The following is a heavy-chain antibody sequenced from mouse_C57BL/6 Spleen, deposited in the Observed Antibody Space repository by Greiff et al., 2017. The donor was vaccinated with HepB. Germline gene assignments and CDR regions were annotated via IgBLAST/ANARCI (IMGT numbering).Heavy chain of an antibody. V-gene: IGHV1-82*01. CDR3: ARDYSKLGGDY. D-gene: IGHD2-5*01. CDR1: GYAFSSSW. J-gene: IGHJ2*01. Sequence: QVQLKESGPVLVKPGASVKISCKASGYAFSSSWMNWVKQRPGKGLEGIGRIYPGDGDTNYNGKLKGKATLTADKSSSTAYMQLSSLTSEDSAVYFCARDYSKLGGDYWGQGTTLTVSS. CDR2: IYPGDGDT.